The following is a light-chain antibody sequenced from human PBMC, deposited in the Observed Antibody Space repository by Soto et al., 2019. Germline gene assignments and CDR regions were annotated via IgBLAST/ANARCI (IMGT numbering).Light chain of an antibody. CDR3: TSYTSTSTYV. CDR1: SSDVGAYNY. J-gene: IGLJ1*01. V-gene: IGLV2-14*01. CDR2: DVT. Sequence: QSALTQPASVSGPPGQSITISCTGTSSDVGAYNYVSWYQHHPGKAPRLVIYDVTNRPSGISDRFSGSKSGNTASLTISGLLAEDEVDYYWTSYTSTSTYVFGTGTKLTVL.